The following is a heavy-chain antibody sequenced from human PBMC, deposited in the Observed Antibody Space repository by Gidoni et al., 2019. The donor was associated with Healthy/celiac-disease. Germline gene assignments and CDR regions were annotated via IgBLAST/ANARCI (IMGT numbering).Heavy chain of an antibody. CDR1: GGSISSSSYY. CDR3: ARHNTDTTYGSGSYYPLIFDY. D-gene: IGHD3-10*01. J-gene: IGHJ4*02. V-gene: IGHV4-39*01. Sequence: QLQLQESGPGLVKPSETLSLTCTVSGGSISSSSYYWAWIRQPPGKGLEWIGSIYYSGSTYYNPSLKSRVTISVDTSKNQFSLKLSSVTAADTAVYYCARHNTDTTYGSGSYYPLIFDYWGQGTLVTVSS. CDR2: IYYSGST.